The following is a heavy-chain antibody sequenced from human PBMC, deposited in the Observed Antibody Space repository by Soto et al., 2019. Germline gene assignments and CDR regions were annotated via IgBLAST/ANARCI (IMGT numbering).Heavy chain of an antibody. V-gene: IGHV1-3*01. D-gene: IGHD3-3*01. J-gene: IGHJ6*03. CDR1: GYTFTSYA. CDR2: INAGNGNT. CDR3: ARDLGIYDFWSGYIAPPYMDV. Sequence: GASVKVSCKASGYTFTSYAMHWVRQAPGQRLEWMGWINAGNGNTKYSQKFQGRVTITRDTSASTAYMELSSLRSEDTAVYYCARDLGIYDFWSGYIAPPYMDVWGKGTTVTSP.